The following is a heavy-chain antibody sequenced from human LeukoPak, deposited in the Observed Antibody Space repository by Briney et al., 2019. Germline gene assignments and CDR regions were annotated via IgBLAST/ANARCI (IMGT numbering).Heavy chain of an antibody. J-gene: IGHJ3*02. CDR3: ARYRRAGGRSSAGALDI. CDR2: IYYSGST. Sequence: SETLSLTCTVSGGSISSGDYYWSWIRQPPGKGLEWIGYIYYSGSTYYNPSLKSRVTIPVDTPKHQFSLKLSSVTAADTAVYYCARYRRAGGRSSAGALDIWGQGTMVTVSS. V-gene: IGHV4-30-4*01. CDR1: GGSISSGDYY. D-gene: IGHD6-19*01.